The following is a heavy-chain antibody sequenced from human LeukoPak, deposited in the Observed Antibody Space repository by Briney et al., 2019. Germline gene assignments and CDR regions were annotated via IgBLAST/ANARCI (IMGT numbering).Heavy chain of an antibody. D-gene: IGHD1-14*01. CDR3: AKPTSLKDANYGLTGTNY. V-gene: IGHV3-30*02. CDR1: GFNFSAYG. Sequence: PGRSLRLSCAASGFNFSAYGMHWVRQAPGKGLEWVAFIRYDGNLKYYADSVKGRFTISRDNSKNTLDLQMNSLRVEDTAVYYCAKPTSLKDANYGLTGTNYWGQGILVTVSS. J-gene: IGHJ4*02. CDR2: IRYDGNLK.